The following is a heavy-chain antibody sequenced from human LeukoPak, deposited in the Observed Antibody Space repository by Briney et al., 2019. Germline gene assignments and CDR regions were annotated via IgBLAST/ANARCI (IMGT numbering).Heavy chain of an antibody. CDR3: ARTSTAVNRYCSSTSCYNWFDP. Sequence: ASVKVSCKASGYTLTSYGINWVRQAPGQGLEWMGWINPNSGGTNYAQKFQGRVTMTRDTSISTAYMELSRLRSDDTAVYYCARTSTAVNRYCSSTSCYNWFDPWGQGTLVTVSS. D-gene: IGHD2-2*01. CDR1: GYTLTSYG. J-gene: IGHJ5*02. CDR2: INPNSGGT. V-gene: IGHV1-2*02.